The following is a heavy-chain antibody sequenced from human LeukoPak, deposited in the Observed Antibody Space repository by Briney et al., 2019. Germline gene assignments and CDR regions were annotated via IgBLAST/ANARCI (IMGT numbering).Heavy chain of an antibody. D-gene: IGHD3-3*01. J-gene: IGHJ6*02. V-gene: IGHV3-11*01. CDR1: GFTFSDYY. CDR2: ISSSGSTI. CDR3: ARALYYDFWSGPYGMDV. Sequence: GGSLRLSCAASGFTFSDYYMSWIRQAPGKGLEWVSYISSSGSTIYYADSVKGRFTISRDNVKNSLYLQMNSLRAEDTAVYYCARALYYDFWSGPYGMDVWGQGTTVTVSS.